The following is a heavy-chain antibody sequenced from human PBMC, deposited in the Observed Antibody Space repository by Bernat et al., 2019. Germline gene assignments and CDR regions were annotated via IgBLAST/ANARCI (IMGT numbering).Heavy chain of an antibody. CDR1: GFTFSSYA. J-gene: IGHJ3*02. CDR3: AKDQRYCGSSTCFGNDAFDI. D-gene: IGHD2-2*01. Sequence: EVQLLESGGGLVQPGGSLRLSCAASGFTFSSYAMSWVRQAPGKGLEWVSAISGSGGSTYYADSVKGRFTISRDSSETSVHLQMNSLRAEDTALYYCAKDQRYCGSSTCFGNDAFDIWGQGTMVTVSS. V-gene: IGHV3-23*01. CDR2: ISGSGGST.